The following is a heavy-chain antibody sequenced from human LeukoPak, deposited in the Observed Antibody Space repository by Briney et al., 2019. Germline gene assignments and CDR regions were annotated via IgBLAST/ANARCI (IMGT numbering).Heavy chain of an antibody. V-gene: IGHV1-24*01. D-gene: IGHD3-10*01. J-gene: IGHJ5*02. CDR2: FDPEDVET. CDR1: GYTFTDYY. Sequence: GASVKVSCKASGYTFTDYYLHWVRQAPGQGLEWMGVFDPEDVETTYAQNFQARVTMPEAKPTDKPKRKWTSLKPKDPPGKDGETIYAQKFQGRVTMTEDTSTDTAYMELSSLRSEDTAVYYCATEAGCGRDCTNGEGWFDPWGQGTLVTVSS. CDR3: ETIYAQKFQGRVTMTEDTSTDTAYMELSSLRSEDTAVYYCATEAGCGRDCTNGEGWFDP.